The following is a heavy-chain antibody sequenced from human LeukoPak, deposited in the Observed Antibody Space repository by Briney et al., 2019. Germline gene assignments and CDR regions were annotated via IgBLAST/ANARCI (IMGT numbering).Heavy chain of an antibody. CDR2: ISSSSSTI. D-gene: IGHD3-22*01. Sequence: GGTLRLSCAASGFTFSSYSMNWVRQAPEKGLEWVSYISSSSSTIYYADSVKGRFTISRDNAKNSLYLQMNSLRAEDTAVYYCAREYFDSSGYYLYWGQGTLVTVSS. CDR3: AREYFDSSGYYLY. J-gene: IGHJ4*02. V-gene: IGHV3-48*01. CDR1: GFTFSSYS.